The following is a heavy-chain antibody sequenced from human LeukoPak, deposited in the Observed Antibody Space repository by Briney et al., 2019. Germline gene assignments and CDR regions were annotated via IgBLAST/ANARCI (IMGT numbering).Heavy chain of an antibody. J-gene: IGHJ4*02. CDR2: IVDSGGVT. CDR3: ARGVLV. CDR1: GFTFSSNA. Sequence: PGGSLRLSRAASGFTFSSNAMTWVRQAPGKGLEWVSSIVDSGGVTYYADSVKGRFIISRDNSKNTLYLQMHSLRAEDTAIYYCARGVLVWGQGTLVTVSS. D-gene: IGHD2/OR15-2a*01. V-gene: IGHV3-23*01.